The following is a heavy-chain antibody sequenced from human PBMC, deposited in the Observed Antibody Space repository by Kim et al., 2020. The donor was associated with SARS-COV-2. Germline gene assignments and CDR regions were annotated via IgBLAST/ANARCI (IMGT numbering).Heavy chain of an antibody. CDR1: GGSSSRDY. Sequence: SETLSLTCTVSGGSSSRDYWNWIRQPPGKGLEWIGYIYYSGSTNYNPSLKSRVTISVDTSKNQFSLKLSSVTAADTAVYYCARRFCTNGVCSLDYWGQGTLVTVSS. CDR2: IYYSGST. CDR3: ARRFCTNGVCSLDY. D-gene: IGHD2-8*01. J-gene: IGHJ4*02. V-gene: IGHV4-59*01.